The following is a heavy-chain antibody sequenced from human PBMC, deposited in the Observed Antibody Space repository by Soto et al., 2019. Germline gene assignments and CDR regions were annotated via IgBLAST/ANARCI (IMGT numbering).Heavy chain of an antibody. Sequence: QVQLQESGPGLVKPSETLSLTCTVSGGSISSYYWSWIRQPPGKGLEWIGSIYYSGTTYYNPSLGGRVTMSVDTSKNQFSLKLNSVTAADTAVYYCARSTGYHGSGSYCFDYWGQGNLVTVSS. CDR3: ARSTGYHGSGSYCFDY. CDR1: GGSISSYY. D-gene: IGHD3-10*01. CDR2: IYYSGTT. J-gene: IGHJ4*02. V-gene: IGHV4-59*04.